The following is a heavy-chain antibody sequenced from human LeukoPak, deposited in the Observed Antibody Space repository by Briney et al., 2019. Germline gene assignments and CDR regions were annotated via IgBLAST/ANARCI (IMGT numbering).Heavy chain of an antibody. CDR1: GFTVSSNY. Sequence: GGSLRLSCAASGFTVSSNYMSWVRQAPGKGLEWVSVIYSGGSTYYADSVKGRFTISRDNSKNTLYLQMNSLRAEDTAVYYCARDTTVTTFGTYYYYGMDVWGQGTTVTVSS. V-gene: IGHV3-53*01. CDR2: IYSGGST. J-gene: IGHJ6*02. CDR3: ARDTTVTTFGTYYYYGMDV. D-gene: IGHD4-17*01.